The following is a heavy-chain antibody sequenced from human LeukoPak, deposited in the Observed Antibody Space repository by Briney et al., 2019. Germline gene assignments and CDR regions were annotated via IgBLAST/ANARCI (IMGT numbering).Heavy chain of an antibody. CDR1: GFTLSSYW. J-gene: IGHJ4*02. CDR3: ARSRFYFDGTAYYPGSFDS. D-gene: IGHD3-22*01. Sequence: GGSLRLSSAASGFTLSSYWMNWVRQAPGKGLEWVANIKQDGSEKYYVDSVKGRFTTSRDNAQNSLYLQVNSLRAEDTAVYYCARSRFYFDGTAYYPGSFDSWGQGTLVTFSS. V-gene: IGHV3-7*01. CDR2: IKQDGSEK.